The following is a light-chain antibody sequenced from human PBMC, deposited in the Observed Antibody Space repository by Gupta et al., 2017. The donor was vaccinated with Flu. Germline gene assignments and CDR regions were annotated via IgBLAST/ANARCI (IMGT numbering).Light chain of an antibody. CDR3: ISYTGSSTLYV. V-gene: IGLV2-14*01. CDR2: EVS. J-gene: IGLJ1*01. CDR1: SSDVGSYNY. Sequence: QSALTQPASVSGSPGQSITISCTGTSSDVGSYNYVSWYQQHPGKAPKLMIYEVSNRPSGVSNRFSGSKSGNTASLTISGLQAEDEADYYCISYTGSSTLYVVGTGTKVTV.